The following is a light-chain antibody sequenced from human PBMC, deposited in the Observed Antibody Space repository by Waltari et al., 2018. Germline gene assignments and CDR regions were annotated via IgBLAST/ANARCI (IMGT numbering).Light chain of an antibody. CDR2: AAS. CDR1: QVISSY. J-gene: IGKJ3*01. CDR3: QQVNSYPLT. Sequence: IQLTQSPSSLSASVGDRVTITCRASQVISSYLAWYQQKPRKAPKLLIYAASTLQSGLRSRFSGSGAGTDFTLTISRLQPEDFATYYCQQVNSYPLTFGPGTKVDIK. V-gene: IGKV1-9*01.